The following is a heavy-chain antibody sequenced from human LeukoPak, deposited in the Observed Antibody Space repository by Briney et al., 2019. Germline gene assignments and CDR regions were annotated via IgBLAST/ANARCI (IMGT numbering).Heavy chain of an antibody. J-gene: IGHJ4*02. D-gene: IGHD5/OR15-5a*01. CDR3: ARGEGFVSGSYYFDY. V-gene: IGHV1-18*01. Sequence: ASVKVSCKASGYTFTSYGICWVRQAPGQGLEWMGWISPYNGNTNYAQKFQGRVSMTTDTSTSTAYMELRGLRSDDTAVFYCARGEGFVSGSYYFDYWGQGTLVTVSS. CDR2: ISPYNGNT. CDR1: GYTFTSYG.